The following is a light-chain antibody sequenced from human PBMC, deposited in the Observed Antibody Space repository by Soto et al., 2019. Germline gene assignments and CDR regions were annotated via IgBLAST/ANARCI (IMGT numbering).Light chain of an antibody. Sequence: DIQMTQSPSSVSASVGDRVTITCRATQGLSDSLAWYQQKPGKAPKLLISVTSRLQSGVPSRFSGSASGTAFTLTIDRLQPEDLATYYCQQGQNWPLTFGQGTRLEIK. CDR1: QGLSDS. V-gene: IGKV1-12*01. CDR3: QQGQNWPLT. J-gene: IGKJ5*01. CDR2: VTS.